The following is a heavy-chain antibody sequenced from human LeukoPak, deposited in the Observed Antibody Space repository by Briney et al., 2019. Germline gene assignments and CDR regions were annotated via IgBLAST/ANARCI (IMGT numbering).Heavy chain of an antibody. D-gene: IGHD2-2*01. J-gene: IGHJ5*02. CDR1: GYPFTSYD. CDR2: MNPSSGKT. Sequence: GASVKVSCTASGYPFTSYDIKWVRQATGQGLEWMGWMNPSSGKTGYAQKFQGRVTMTRNTSISTAYMELSRLRSEDTAVYYCARSPPYCSSTSCYFVDPWGQGTLATVSS. CDR3: ARSPPYCSSTSCYFVDP. V-gene: IGHV1-8*01.